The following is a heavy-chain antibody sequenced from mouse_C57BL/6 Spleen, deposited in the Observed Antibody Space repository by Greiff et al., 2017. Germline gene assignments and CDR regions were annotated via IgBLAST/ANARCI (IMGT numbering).Heavy chain of an antibody. CDR3: ASTVGGYC. D-gene: IGHD1-1*01. CDR1: GYTFTSYW. J-gene: IGHJ2*01. V-gene: IGHV1-64*01. CDR2: IHPNSGST. Sequence: QVQLQQSGAELVKPGASVKLSCKASGYTFTSYWMHWVKQRPGQGLEWIGMIHPNSGSTNYNEKFKGKATLTVDTSSSTAYLQLSSLTSEDTAVYYCASTVGGYCWGTGTTLTVSS.